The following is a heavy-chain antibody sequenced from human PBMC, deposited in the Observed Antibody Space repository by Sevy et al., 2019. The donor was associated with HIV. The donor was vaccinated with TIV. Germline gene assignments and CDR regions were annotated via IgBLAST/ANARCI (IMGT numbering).Heavy chain of an antibody. V-gene: IGHV3-30*18. CDR2: ISFDGDTK. CDR1: GFSFRNFG. Sequence: CLRLSCAASGFSFRNFGMHWVRQAPGKGLERLALISFDGDTKYYGDSVKGRFTISRYNSKNTLYLQMNSLRVEDTAVYYCAKSGGHDSSGYVSHYYYGMDVWGQGTTVHVSS. J-gene: IGHJ6*02. D-gene: IGHD3-22*01. CDR3: AKSGGHDSSGYVSHYYYGMDV.